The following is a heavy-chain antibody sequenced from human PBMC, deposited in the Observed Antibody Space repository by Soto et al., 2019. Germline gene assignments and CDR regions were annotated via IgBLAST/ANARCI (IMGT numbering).Heavy chain of an antibody. V-gene: IGHV3-21*01. J-gene: IGHJ5*02. Sequence: PGESLKISCVASGFTFSNYNMNWVRQAPGKGLEWVSHISGTGVYIHYADAVKGRFTISRDNAKSSVYLQMNSLRAEDTAVYYCAREGALKPFSSWGQGALVTVS. CDR1: GFTFSNYN. CDR2: ISGTGVYI. CDR3: AREGALKPFSS.